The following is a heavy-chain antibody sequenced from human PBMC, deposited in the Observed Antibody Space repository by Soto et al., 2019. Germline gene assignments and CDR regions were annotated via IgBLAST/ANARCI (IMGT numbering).Heavy chain of an antibody. J-gene: IGHJ6*02. Sequence: SETLSLTCTVSGGSISSGDYYWSWIRQPPGKGLEWIGYIYYSGSTYYNPSLKSRVTISVDTSKNQFSLKLSPVTAADTAVYYCARGDSSGTRYYYYGMDVWGQGTTVTVSS. D-gene: IGHD5-18*01. V-gene: IGHV4-30-4*01. CDR2: IYYSGST. CDR3: ARGDSSGTRYYYYGMDV. CDR1: GGSISSGDYY.